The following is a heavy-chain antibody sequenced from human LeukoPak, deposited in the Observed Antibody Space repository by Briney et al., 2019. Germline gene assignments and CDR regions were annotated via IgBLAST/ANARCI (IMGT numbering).Heavy chain of an antibody. J-gene: IGHJ4*02. CDR1: GYTFTSYG. Sequence: GASVKVSCKASGYTFTSYGISWVRQAPGQGLEWMGWISAYNGNTNYAQKLQDRVTMTTDTSTSTAYMELRSLRSDDTAVYYCARDPTSSGYSPFDYWGQGTLVTVSS. CDR3: ARDPTSSGYSPFDY. V-gene: IGHV1-18*01. D-gene: IGHD3-22*01. CDR2: ISAYNGNT.